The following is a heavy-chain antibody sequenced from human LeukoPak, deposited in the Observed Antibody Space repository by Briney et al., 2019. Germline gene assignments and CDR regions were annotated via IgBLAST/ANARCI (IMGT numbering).Heavy chain of an antibody. J-gene: IGHJ5*02. CDR1: GYRFSDYW. V-gene: IGHV5-51*01. Sequence: GESLKISCKGSGYRFSDYWIGWVRQLPGKSLEWRGIIFPLDSNIRYSPSFKGAITISADKSLSPAYLQWSSLEASDTAIYYCARFSGPSLEKNWFDPWGQGTLVTVSS. CDR3: ARFSGPSLEKNWFDP. D-gene: IGHD3-10*01. CDR2: IFPLDSNI.